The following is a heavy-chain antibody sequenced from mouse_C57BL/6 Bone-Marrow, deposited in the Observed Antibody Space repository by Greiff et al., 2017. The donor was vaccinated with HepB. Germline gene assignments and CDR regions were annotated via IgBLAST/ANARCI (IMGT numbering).Heavy chain of an antibody. Sequence: QVQLQQSGAELARPGASVKLSCKASGYTFTSYGISWVKQRTGQGLEWIGEIYPRSGNTYYNEKFKGEATLTADKSSSTAYMELRSLTSEDSAVYFCARPYSNLFAYWGQVTLVTVSA. D-gene: IGHD2-5*01. CDR3: ARPYSNLFAY. V-gene: IGHV1-81*01. J-gene: IGHJ3*01. CDR2: IYPRSGNT. CDR1: GYTFTSYG.